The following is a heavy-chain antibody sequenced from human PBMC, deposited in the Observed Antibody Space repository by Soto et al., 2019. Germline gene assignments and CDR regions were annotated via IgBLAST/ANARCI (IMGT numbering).Heavy chain of an antibody. CDR2: IYYSGST. V-gene: IGHV4-59*01. J-gene: IGHJ5*02. Sequence: SETLSLTCTVSGGSISSYYWSWIRQPPGKGLEWIGYIYYSGSTNYNPSLKSRVTISVDTSKNQFSLKLSSVTAADTAVYYCARDLSAGIVGATPNWFDPWGQGTLVTVSS. D-gene: IGHD1-26*01. CDR1: GGSISSYY. CDR3: ARDLSAGIVGATPNWFDP.